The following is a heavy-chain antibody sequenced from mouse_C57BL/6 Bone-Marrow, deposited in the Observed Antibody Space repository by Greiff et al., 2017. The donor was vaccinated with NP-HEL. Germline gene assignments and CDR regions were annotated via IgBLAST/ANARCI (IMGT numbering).Heavy chain of an antibody. D-gene: IGHD1-1*01. Sequence: EVQLVESGGGLVQPGGSLSLSCAASGFTFTDYYMSWVRQPPGKVLEWLGFIRNKANGYTTEYSASVKGRFTISRDNSQSILYLQMNALRAEDSATYYCARSPHYYGSSHFDYWGQGTTLTVSS. CDR3: ARSPHYYGSSHFDY. V-gene: IGHV7-3*01. CDR1: GFTFTDYY. J-gene: IGHJ2*01. CDR2: IRNKANGYTT.